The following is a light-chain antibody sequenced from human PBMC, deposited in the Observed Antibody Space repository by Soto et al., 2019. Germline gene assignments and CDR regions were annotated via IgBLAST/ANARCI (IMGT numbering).Light chain of an antibody. CDR2: GIS. V-gene: IGKV3-15*01. Sequence: EIVLTHSPSSLSVSLGDRVTLSCRASQSVSANLAWYQQRPGQAPRLLIYGISTRAPDAPDRFSGSGSGTEFTLTISSLQSEDSAVYYCQRYNIWPPWTFGQGTKVDNK. CDR3: QRYNIWPPWT. CDR1: QSVSAN. J-gene: IGKJ1*01.